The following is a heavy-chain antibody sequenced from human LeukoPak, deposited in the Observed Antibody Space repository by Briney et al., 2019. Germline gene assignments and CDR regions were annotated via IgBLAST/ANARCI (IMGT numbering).Heavy chain of an antibody. CDR2: IPYDGSDQ. CDR3: AREGGYSYDRRHYYYYMDV. Sequence: GGSLRLSCAASGLPFSSNAMHWVRQAPGKGPEWVAAIPYDGSDQTYADSVKGRFTISRDNSKNTLYLQMNSLRVEDTAEYFCAREGGYSYDRRHYYYYMDVWGKGTTVTVSS. D-gene: IGHD5-18*01. V-gene: IGHV3-30*06. J-gene: IGHJ6*03. CDR1: GLPFSSNA.